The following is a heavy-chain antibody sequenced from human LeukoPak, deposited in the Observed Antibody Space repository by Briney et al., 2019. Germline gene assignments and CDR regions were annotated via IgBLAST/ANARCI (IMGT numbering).Heavy chain of an antibody. CDR1: GFTFSSNY. D-gene: IGHD1-26*01. J-gene: IGHJ4*02. Sequence: GGSLRLSCAASGFTFSSNYMSWVRQAPGKGLEGFSVIYSGGSTYYADSVTGRFTISRDNSKNTLYLQMNSVRAEDTAVYYCARSGYYFDYWGQGTLVTVSS. CDR2: IYSGGST. V-gene: IGHV3-66*02. CDR3: ARSGYYFDY.